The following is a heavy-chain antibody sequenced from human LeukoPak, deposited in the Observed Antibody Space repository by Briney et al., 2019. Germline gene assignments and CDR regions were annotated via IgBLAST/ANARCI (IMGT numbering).Heavy chain of an antibody. CDR3: TRDMRGAAAADDAFDI. V-gene: IGHV1-8*01. CDR1: GYTFTSCD. Sequence: ASVKVSCKASGYTFTSCDINWVRQASGQGLEWMGWMNPNSGDTGYAQNFQGRVTITGDTSISTAYMELSSLRSEDTAMYYCTRDMRGAAAADDAFDIWGQGTMVTVSS. D-gene: IGHD6-13*01. CDR2: MNPNSGDT. J-gene: IGHJ3*02.